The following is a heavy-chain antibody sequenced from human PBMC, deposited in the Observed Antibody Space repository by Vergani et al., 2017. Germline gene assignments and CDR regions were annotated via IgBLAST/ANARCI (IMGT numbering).Heavy chain of an antibody. J-gene: IGHJ4*02. Sequence: QVQLVQSGAEVKKPGASVEVSCKASGYTFTGYYMHWVRQAPGQGLEWMGWINPNSGGTNYAQKFQGRVTMTRDTSISTAYMELSRLRSDDTAVYYCARARPHYYDSSGSPAYYFDYWGQGTLVTVSS. CDR1: GYTFTGYY. V-gene: IGHV1-2*02. D-gene: IGHD3-22*01. CDR2: INPNSGGT. CDR3: ARARPHYYDSSGSPAYYFDY.